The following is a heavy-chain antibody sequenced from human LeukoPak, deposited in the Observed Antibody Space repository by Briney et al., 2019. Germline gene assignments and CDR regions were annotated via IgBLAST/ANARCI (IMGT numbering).Heavy chain of an antibody. V-gene: IGHV4-38-2*02. CDR1: GYSISSGYY. CDR3: ARVILGAPRLYYYYYMDV. CDR2: TYHSGST. D-gene: IGHD1-26*01. J-gene: IGHJ6*03. Sequence: SETLSLSCTVSGYSISSGYYWGWIRQPPGKGLEWIGSTYHSGSTYYNPTLKSRVTISVDTSKNQFSLKLSSVTAADTAVYYCARVILGAPRLYYYYYMDVWGKGTTVTVSS.